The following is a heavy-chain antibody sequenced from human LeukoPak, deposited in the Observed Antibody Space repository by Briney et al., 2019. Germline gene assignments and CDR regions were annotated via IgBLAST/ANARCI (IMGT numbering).Heavy chain of an antibody. CDR1: GFTFSSYG. D-gene: IGHD2-15*01. J-gene: IGHJ4*02. Sequence: GGSLRLSCAASGFTFSSYGIHWVRQAPGKGLEWVAVISYDGSNKYYADSVKGRFTISRDNSKNTLYLQMNSLRAEDTAVYYCAKALGGYCSGGSCYPFDYWGQGTLVTVSS. CDR3: AKALGGYCSGGSCYPFDY. CDR2: ISYDGSNK. V-gene: IGHV3-30*18.